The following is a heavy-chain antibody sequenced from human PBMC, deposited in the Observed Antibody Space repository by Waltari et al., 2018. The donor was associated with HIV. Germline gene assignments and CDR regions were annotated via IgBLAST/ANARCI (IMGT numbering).Heavy chain of an antibody. D-gene: IGHD2-21*02. J-gene: IGHJ3*02. CDR1: GFTFSTFS. V-gene: IGHV3-21*01. Sequence: EVQLVESGGGLVKPGGSLRLSCAASGFTFSTFSFNWVRQAPGKGLEWVSSISSRSGYISYADSIKGRFTISRDNAKNSTFLQMDSLRAEDTAVYYCTKVRDGDWNDAFDIWGQGTMVTVSS. CDR3: TKVRDGDWNDAFDI. CDR2: ISSRSGYI.